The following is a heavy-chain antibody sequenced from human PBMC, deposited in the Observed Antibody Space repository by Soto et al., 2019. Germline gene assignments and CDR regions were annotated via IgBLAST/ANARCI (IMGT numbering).Heavy chain of an antibody. CDR3: ARGVGRADDFWSGYYPRYYYYYMDV. CDR1: GGSFSGYY. Sequence: QVQLQQWGAGLLKPSETLSLTCAVYGGSFSGYYWSWIRQPPGKGLEWIGEINHSGSTNYNPSRNSRVTISVDTSKNRFSLKLSSVTGADTAVYYCARGVGRADDFWSGYYPRYYYYYMDVWGKGTTVTVSS. J-gene: IGHJ6*03. CDR2: INHSGST. D-gene: IGHD3-3*01. V-gene: IGHV4-34*01.